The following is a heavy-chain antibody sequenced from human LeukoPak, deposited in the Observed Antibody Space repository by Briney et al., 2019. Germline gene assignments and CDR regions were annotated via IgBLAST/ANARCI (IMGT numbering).Heavy chain of an antibody. Sequence: GASVKVSCKASGYTFTSYGISWVRQAPGQGLEWMGWINPNSGGTNYAQKFQGRVTMTRDTSISTAYMELSRLTSDDTAVYYCARDKILLFGEDPNWFEPWGQGTLVTVSS. CDR2: INPNSGGT. CDR3: ARDKILLFGEDPNWFEP. V-gene: IGHV1-2*02. CDR1: GYTFTSYG. J-gene: IGHJ5*02. D-gene: IGHD3-10*01.